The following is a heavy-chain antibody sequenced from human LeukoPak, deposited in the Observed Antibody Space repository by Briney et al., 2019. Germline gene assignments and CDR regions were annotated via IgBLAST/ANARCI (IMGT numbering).Heavy chain of an antibody. Sequence: PGGSLRLSCAASGFAFADYAMHWVRQIPGKDLECVAHIHADGGRTFYADSVKGRFTVSRDNGKNSLFLQMDSLTSDDTALYYCSTWAFYHGLDVWGQGATVIVSS. CDR2: IHADGGRT. D-gene: IGHD2/OR15-2a*01. J-gene: IGHJ6*02. V-gene: IGHV3-43*02. CDR3: STWAFYHGLDV. CDR1: GFAFADYA.